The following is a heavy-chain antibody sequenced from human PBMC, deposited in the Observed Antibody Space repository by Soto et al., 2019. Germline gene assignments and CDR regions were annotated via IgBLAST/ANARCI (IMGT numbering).Heavy chain of an antibody. CDR1: GDTFSSYT. J-gene: IGHJ6*03. D-gene: IGHD2-15*01. Sequence: QVQLVQSGAEVKKPGSLVKVSCKASGDTFSSYTISWVRQAPGQGLEWMGRIIHILGIANYAQKFQGRVTITADKSTSTAYMELSSLRSEDTAVYYCAGGYCSGGSCYSGDYYYYYYMDDWGKGTTVTVSS. CDR2: IIHILGIA. CDR3: AGGYCSGGSCYSGDYYYYYYMDD. V-gene: IGHV1-69*02.